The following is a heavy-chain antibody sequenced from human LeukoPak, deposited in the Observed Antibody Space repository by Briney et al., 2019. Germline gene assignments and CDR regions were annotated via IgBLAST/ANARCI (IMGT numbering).Heavy chain of an antibody. CDR1: GGSFSGYY. V-gene: IGHV4-59*01. D-gene: IGHD5-18*01. Sequence: PSETLSLTCAVYGGSFSGYYWSWIRQPPGKGLEWIGYIYYSGSTNYNPSLKSRVTISVDTSKNQFSLKLSSVTAADTAVYYCARSWIQHWFDPWGQGTLVTVSS. CDR3: ARSWIQHWFDP. J-gene: IGHJ5*02. CDR2: IYYSGST.